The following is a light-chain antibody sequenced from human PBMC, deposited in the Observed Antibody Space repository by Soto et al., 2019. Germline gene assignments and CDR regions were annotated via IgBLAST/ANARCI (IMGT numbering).Light chain of an antibody. CDR2: KAS. CDR1: QSIRNW. V-gene: IGKV1-5*03. Sequence: DIQMTQSPSTLSAFVGDRVTITCRASQSIRNWLAWYQQKPGKAPKLLIYKASSLESGVPSRFSGSGSGTEFTLTISSLQPDDVATYYCQQYHSYSTFGGGTKVEIK. J-gene: IGKJ4*01. CDR3: QQYHSYST.